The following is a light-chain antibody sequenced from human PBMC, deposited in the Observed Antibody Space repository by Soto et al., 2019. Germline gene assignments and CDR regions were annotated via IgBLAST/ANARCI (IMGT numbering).Light chain of an antibody. Sequence: QSALTQPASVSGSPGQSITISCTGTSSDVGGYNYVSWYQQHPGKDPKVMIYDVSNRPSGVSNRFSGSKSGNTASLTISGLQAEDEADYYCCSYTTSNARQIVFGTGTKVTVL. CDR1: SSDVGGYNY. V-gene: IGLV2-14*01. J-gene: IGLJ1*01. CDR2: DVS. CDR3: CSYTTSNARQIV.